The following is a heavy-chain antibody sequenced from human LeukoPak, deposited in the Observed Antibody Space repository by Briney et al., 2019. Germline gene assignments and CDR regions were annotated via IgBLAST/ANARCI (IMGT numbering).Heavy chain of an antibody. CDR1: GGSISSYY. D-gene: IGHD3-22*01. Sequence: SETLSLTCTVSGGSISSYYWSWIRQAAGKALEWIGHIYTSGSANYNPSFESRVTITVDTFRNQFSLKLSSVTAADSAVYYCARTPIYCYDNSSYYRWSQGTLVTVSS. CDR3: ARTPIYCYDNSSYYR. J-gene: IGHJ4*02. CDR2: IYTSGSA. V-gene: IGHV4-4*07.